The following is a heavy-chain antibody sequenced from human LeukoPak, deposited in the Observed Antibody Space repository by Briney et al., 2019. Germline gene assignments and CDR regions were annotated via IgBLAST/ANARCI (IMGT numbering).Heavy chain of an antibody. CDR3: ARDIAAAGTPGDWFDP. J-gene: IGHJ5*02. Sequence: SQTLSLTCTVSGGSISSGDYYWSWIRQPPGKGLEWIGYIYYSGSTNYNPSLKSRVTISVVTSKNQFSLKLSSVTAADTAVYYCARDIAAAGTPGDWFDPWGQGTLVTVSS. D-gene: IGHD6-13*01. V-gene: IGHV4-30-4*01. CDR2: IYYSGST. CDR1: GGSISSGDYY.